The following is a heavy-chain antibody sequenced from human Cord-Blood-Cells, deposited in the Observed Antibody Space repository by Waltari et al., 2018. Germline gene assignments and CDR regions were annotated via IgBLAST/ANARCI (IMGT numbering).Heavy chain of an antibody. V-gene: IGHV1-2*02. D-gene: IGHD2-15*01. CDR2: INPNSGGT. Sequence: QVQLVQSGAEVKKPGASVKVSCKASGYTFTGYYIQRVRPAPGQGLEWMGWINPNSGGTNYAQKFQGRVTMTRDTSISTAYMELSRLRSDDTAVYYCARGVGCSGGSCYPDYWGQGTLVTVSS. CDR1: GYTFTGYY. CDR3: ARGVGCSGGSCYPDY. J-gene: IGHJ4*02.